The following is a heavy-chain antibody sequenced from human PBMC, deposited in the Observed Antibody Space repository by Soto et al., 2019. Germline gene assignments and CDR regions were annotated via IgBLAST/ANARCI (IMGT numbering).Heavy chain of an antibody. V-gene: IGHV1-18*01. CDR1: GYTFTSYG. D-gene: IGHD6-13*01. J-gene: IGHJ5*02. Sequence: ASVKVSCKASGYTFTSYGISWVRQAPGQGLEWMGWISAYNGNTNYAQKLQGRVTMTTDTSTSTAYMELRSLRSDDTAVYYCARDLRPYSSSPVWFDPWGQGTLVTVSS. CDR2: ISAYNGNT. CDR3: ARDLRPYSSSPVWFDP.